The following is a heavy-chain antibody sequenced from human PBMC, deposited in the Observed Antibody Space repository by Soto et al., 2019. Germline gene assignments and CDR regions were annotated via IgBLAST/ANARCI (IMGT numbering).Heavy chain of an antibody. CDR3: ARVGFQLIAARPFDY. V-gene: IGHV4-39*01. CDR2: IYYSGST. D-gene: IGHD6-6*01. Sequence: SETLSLTCTVSGGSISSSSYYWGWIRQPPGKGLEWIGGIYYSGSTYYNPSLKSRVTISVDTSKNQFSLKLSSVTAADTAVYYCARVGFQLIAARPFDYWGQGTLVTVSS. J-gene: IGHJ4*02. CDR1: GGSISSSSYY.